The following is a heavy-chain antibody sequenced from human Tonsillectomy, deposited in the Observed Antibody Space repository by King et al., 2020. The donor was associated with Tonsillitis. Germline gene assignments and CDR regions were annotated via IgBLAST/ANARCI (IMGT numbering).Heavy chain of an antibody. V-gene: IGHV1-18*01. CDR3: ARLVDTVVVTASRYNWFDP. CDR1: GYTFTSYG. J-gene: IGHJ5*02. CDR2: ISAYNGNT. Sequence: VQLVESGAEVKKPGASVKVSCTASGYTFTSYGISWVRQAPGQGLEWMGWISAYNGNTNYAQKLQGRVTMTTDTSTSTAYMELRSLRSDDTAVYYCARLVDTVVVTASRYNWFDPWGQGTLVTVSS. D-gene: IGHD2-21*02.